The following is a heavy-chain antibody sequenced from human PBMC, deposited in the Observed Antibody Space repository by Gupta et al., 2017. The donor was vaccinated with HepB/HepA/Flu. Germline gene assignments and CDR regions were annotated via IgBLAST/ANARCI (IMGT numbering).Heavy chain of an antibody. J-gene: IGHJ4*02. CDR2: YEYTASA. D-gene: IGHD5-18*01. V-gene: IGHV4-59*01. CDR1: VDSIRTFY. Sequence: QVQLQESGPGLVRPSETLSRTGTVSVDSIRTFYWTWIRQTPGKGLEWVGYYEYTASAQYNPSIKSRVTIALDRSKRQFSVNMSSVTAADTGVYYCATAHTAMGAIDYWGQGTLGTVS. CDR3: ATAHTAMGAIDY.